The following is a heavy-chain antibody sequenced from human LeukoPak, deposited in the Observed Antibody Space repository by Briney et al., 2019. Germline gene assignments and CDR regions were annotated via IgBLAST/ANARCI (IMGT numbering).Heavy chain of an antibody. CDR2: IDGDGSSS. D-gene: IGHD1/OR15-1a*01. V-gene: IGHV3-74*01. CDR1: GFTLSCYW. J-gene: IGHJ5*02. Sequence: GGSLRLSCAASGFTLSCYWMHWVRQAPGKGLVWVSCIDGDGSSSNYADSVKGRFTISRGNAKNTLYLEMNSLRAEDTAVYYCTRDPRNKGFDPWGQGTLVTVSS. CDR3: TRDPRNKGFDP.